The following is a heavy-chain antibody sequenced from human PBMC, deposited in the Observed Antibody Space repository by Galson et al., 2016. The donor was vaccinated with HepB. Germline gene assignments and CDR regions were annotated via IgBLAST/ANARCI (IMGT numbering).Heavy chain of an antibody. CDR1: GYTFTRYY. V-gene: IGHV1-46*01. D-gene: IGHD3-10*01. CDR2: INPDGGSP. Sequence: SVKVSCKASGYTFTRYYIHWVRQAPGQGLEWVGLINPDGGSPTYAQMFQGRVTMTKDTSTKVVYMELSSLTSEDTAVYYCAGDRRGVTLFVQFYYGMDVWGQGTTVSVSS. J-gene: IGHJ6*02. CDR3: AGDRRGVTLFVQFYYGMDV.